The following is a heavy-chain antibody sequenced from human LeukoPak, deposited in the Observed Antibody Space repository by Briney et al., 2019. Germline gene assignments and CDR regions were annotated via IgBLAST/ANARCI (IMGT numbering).Heavy chain of an antibody. D-gene: IGHD1-26*01. CDR3: AKVAVGTTSYYSGMDV. J-gene: IGHJ6*02. V-gene: IGHV3-23*01. Sequence: GGSLRLSCAGSGFTFSSYSLSWVRQAPGKGLEWVSGISGSGDPTYYADSVKGRFTIARDTSKNTLFLQMNSLRVEDTAIYYCAKVAVGTTSYYSGMDVWGQGTTVTVSS. CDR2: ISGSGDPT. CDR1: GFTFSSYS.